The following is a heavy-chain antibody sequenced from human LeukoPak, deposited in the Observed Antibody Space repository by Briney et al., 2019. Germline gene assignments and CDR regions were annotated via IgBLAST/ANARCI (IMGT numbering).Heavy chain of an antibody. Sequence: AASVKVSCKASGYTFTSYDINWVRQATGQGLEWMGWMNPNSGNTGYAQKFQGRVTMTRNTSISTAYMELSSLRSEDTAVYYCAKTDIAVAAPVGYWGQGTLVTVSS. CDR1: GYTFTSYD. J-gene: IGHJ4*02. D-gene: IGHD6-19*01. V-gene: IGHV1-8*01. CDR3: AKTDIAVAAPVGY. CDR2: MNPNSGNT.